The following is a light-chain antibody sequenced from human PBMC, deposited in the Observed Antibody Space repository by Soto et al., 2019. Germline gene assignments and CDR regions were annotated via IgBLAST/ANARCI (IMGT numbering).Light chain of an antibody. CDR2: EVS. Sequence: QSALTQPASVSGSPGQSITISCTGTSSDIGAYNSVSWYQQHPGKAPKLMIYEVSKRPSGVPDRYSGSKSGNTASLTVSGLQAEDEADYYCSSYAGSNNLVFGGGTKLTVL. J-gene: IGLJ2*01. V-gene: IGLV2-8*01. CDR1: SSDIGAYNS. CDR3: SSYAGSNNLV.